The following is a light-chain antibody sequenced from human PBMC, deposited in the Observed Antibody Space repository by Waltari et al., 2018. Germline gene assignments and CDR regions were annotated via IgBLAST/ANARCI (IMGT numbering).Light chain of an antibody. Sequence: EIVLTQSPGSLSSSPGERVTLSCRASQSVSRALAGYQQKPGQAPRLLIFGASNRATGIPDRFGGSGSETDFSLTISRLEPEDFAVYYCQHYVRLPATFGRGTKVEIK. J-gene: IGKJ1*01. V-gene: IGKV3-20*01. CDR3: QHYVRLPAT. CDR1: QSVSRA. CDR2: GAS.